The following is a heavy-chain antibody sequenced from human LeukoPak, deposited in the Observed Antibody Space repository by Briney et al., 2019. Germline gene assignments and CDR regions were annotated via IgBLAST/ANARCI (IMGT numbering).Heavy chain of an antibody. CDR2: ISYDGSNK. Sequence: PGRSLRLSCAASGFTFSSYAMHWVRQAPGKGLEWVAVISYDGSNKYYADSVKGRFTISRDNSKNTLYLQMNSLRAEDTAVYYCAKDWSESDPRRGSAFDIWGQGTMVTVSS. CDR3: AKDWSESDPRRGSAFDI. J-gene: IGHJ3*02. CDR1: GFTFSSYA. D-gene: IGHD2-15*01. V-gene: IGHV3-30-3*01.